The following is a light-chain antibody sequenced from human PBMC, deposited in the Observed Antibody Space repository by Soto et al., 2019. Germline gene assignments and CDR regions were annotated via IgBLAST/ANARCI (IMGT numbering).Light chain of an antibody. CDR1: QSIRIW. CDR2: AAS. V-gene: IGKV1-12*02. CDR3: QQANSFPFLP. J-gene: IGKJ4*01. Sequence: MYHCLSAVSASVRERVIITGGVSQSIRIWLAWYQQKPGKAPKLLIYAASSLQSGVPSRFSGSGSGTDFTLTISSLQPEDFATYYCQQANSFPFLPFGGGSNVDVK.